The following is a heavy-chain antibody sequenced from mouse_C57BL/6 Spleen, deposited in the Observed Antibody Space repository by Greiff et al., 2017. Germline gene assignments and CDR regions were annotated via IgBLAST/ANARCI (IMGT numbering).Heavy chain of an antibody. CDR2: IDPAHGNT. Sequence: EVQLQQSVAELVRPGASVKLSCTASGFNIQNTYMHWVKQRPEQGLEWIGRIDPAHGNTKYAPKFQGKATITADTSSNTAYLQLSSLTSEDTAIYYCARFYDYDGDYWGQGTTLTVSS. J-gene: IGHJ2*01. D-gene: IGHD2-4*01. CDR3: ARFYDYDGDY. V-gene: IGHV14-3*01. CDR1: GFNIQNTY.